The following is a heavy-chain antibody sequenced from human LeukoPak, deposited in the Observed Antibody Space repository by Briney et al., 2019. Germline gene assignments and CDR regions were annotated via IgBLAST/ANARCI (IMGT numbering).Heavy chain of an antibody. CDR2: IYTSGNT. J-gene: IGHJ4*02. CDR1: GVSISRQW. CDR3: ATYGDYVGKFDF. Sequence: PSETLSLTCTVSGVSISRQWWSWIRQPAGKGLEWIGRIYTSGNTNYNPSLQSRVTMSVDTSENQFFLKLNSVTAADTAVYFCATYGDYVGKFDFWGRGTLVTVSS. V-gene: IGHV4-4*07. D-gene: IGHD4-17*01.